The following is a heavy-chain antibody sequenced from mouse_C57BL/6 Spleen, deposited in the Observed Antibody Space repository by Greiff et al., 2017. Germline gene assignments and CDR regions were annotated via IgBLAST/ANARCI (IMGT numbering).Heavy chain of an antibody. CDR1: GYAFSSSW. CDR3: AREEDYYGSSSFAY. Sequence: QVQLQQSGPELVKPGASVKISCKASGYAFSSSWLNWVKQRPGKGLEWIGRIYPGDGDTNYNGKFKGKATLTADKSSSTAYMQLSSLTSEDSAVYFCAREEDYYGSSSFAYWGQGTLVTVSA. V-gene: IGHV1-82*01. J-gene: IGHJ3*01. CDR2: IYPGDGDT. D-gene: IGHD1-1*01.